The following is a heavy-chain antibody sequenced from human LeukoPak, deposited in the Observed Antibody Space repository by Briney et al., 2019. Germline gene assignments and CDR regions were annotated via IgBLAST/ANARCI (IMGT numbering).Heavy chain of an antibody. J-gene: IGHJ2*01. CDR2: IYTSGST. CDR1: GGSISSYY. Sequence: SSETLSLTCTVSGGSISSYYWSWIRQPPGKGLEWIGYIYTSGSTNYNPSLKSRVTISVDTSKNQFSLKLSSVTAADTAVYYCARQEVATTEVWRYFDLWGRGTLVTVSS. D-gene: IGHD5-24*01. CDR3: ARQEVATTEVWRYFDL. V-gene: IGHV4-4*09.